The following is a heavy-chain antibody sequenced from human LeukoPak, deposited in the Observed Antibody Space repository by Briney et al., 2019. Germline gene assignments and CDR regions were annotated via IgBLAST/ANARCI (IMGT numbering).Heavy chain of an antibody. V-gene: IGHV4-4*07. Sequence: SETLSLTCSVSGGSISIYYWSWIRQPAGKGLEWIGRIYTSGSTNYNPSLKSRLTISVDTSKNQFSLNLSSVIAADTAVYYCARVRSSGSDYWGQGTLVTVSS. J-gene: IGHJ4*02. D-gene: IGHD6-19*01. CDR3: ARVRSSGSDY. CDR2: IYTSGST. CDR1: GGSISIYY.